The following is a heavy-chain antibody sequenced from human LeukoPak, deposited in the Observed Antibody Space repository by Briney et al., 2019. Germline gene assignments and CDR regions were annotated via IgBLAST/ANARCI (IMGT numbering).Heavy chain of an antibody. D-gene: IGHD3-3*01. CDR3: ARLYDFWSGYSDYYYYYGMDV. V-gene: IGHV3-73*01. CDR1: GFTFSGSA. J-gene: IGHJ6*02. CDR2: IRSKANSYAT. Sequence: GGSLRLSCAASGFTFSGSAMHWVRQASGKGLEWVGRIRSKANSYATAYAASVKGRFTISRDDSKNTLYLQMNSLRAEDTAVYYCARLYDFWSGYSDYYYYYGMDVWGQGTTVTVSS.